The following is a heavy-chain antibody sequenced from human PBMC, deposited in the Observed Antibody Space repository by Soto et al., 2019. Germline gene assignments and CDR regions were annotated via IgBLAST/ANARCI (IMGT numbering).Heavy chain of an antibody. CDR3: VRDGYYYDSSGTSDDAFDI. V-gene: IGHV3-48*03. CDR1: GFTFSVYE. D-gene: IGHD3-22*01. Sequence: SLRLSCAASGFTFSVYEMNWVRQAPGKGLEWVSFISRGGSPIYYADSVKGRFTISRDDAKSSLYLQMNSLRVEDTAVYFCVRDGYYYDSSGTSDDAFDIWGQGTLVTVSS. CDR2: ISRGGSPI. J-gene: IGHJ3*02.